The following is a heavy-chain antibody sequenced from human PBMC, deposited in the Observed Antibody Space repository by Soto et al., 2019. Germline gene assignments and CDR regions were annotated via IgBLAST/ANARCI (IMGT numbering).Heavy chain of an antibody. CDR3: ARDGKWNLDY. CDR2: IFHGGST. J-gene: IGHJ4*02. CDR1: GGSISSGSW. Sequence: QVQLQESGPGLVKPSETLSLTCAVSGGSISSGSWWSWVRQPPGKGLEWIGEIFHGGSTNYNPPLKSRVTISVDESKNQFSLKLTSLTAADTAVYYCARDGKWNLDYWGQGTLVTVSS. D-gene: IGHD1-1*01. V-gene: IGHV4-4*02.